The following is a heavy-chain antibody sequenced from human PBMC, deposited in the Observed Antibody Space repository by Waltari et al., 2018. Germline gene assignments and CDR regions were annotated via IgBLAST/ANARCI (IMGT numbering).Heavy chain of an antibody. CDR1: AYSISSGYD. D-gene: IGHD3-22*01. V-gene: IGHV4-38-2*01. CDR3: ARGLGGITMTTI. Sequence: QVQLQESGPGLVKPSETLSLTCPVSAYSISSGYDWVWLRQPPGQGLEWVGSIYYSGSTYYNPSLKSRVTMSVDTSKNQFSLRFTSVTAADTAVYYCARGLGGITMTTIWGQGTKVTVSS. J-gene: IGHJ3*02. CDR2: IYYSGST.